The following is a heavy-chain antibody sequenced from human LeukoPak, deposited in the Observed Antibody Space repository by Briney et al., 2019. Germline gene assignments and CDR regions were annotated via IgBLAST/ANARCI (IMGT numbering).Heavy chain of an antibody. CDR1: GSTFSSYA. CDR2: ISAGGGGT. D-gene: IGHD3-10*01. V-gene: IGHV3-23*01. CDR3: ARGGGLLWLGEFPNCFDT. Sequence: GGSLRLSCAASGSTFSSYAMSWVRQAPGKGLEYVSTISAGGGGTFYADSMKGRSTISRDNSRSTVYLQMNSLRVEDTAVYYCARGGGLLWLGEFPNCFDTWGQGTLVTVSS. J-gene: IGHJ5*02.